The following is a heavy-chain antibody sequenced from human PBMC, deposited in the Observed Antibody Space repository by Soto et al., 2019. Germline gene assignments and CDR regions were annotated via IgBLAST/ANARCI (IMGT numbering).Heavy chain of an antibody. CDR2: LFSSGST. Sequence: QVRLQESGPGLLTPSETLSLTCTVSGGSLHPFYWSWVRQPAGKGLEWIGRLFSSGSTSFNPSLESRVAMSVDTSKNTSSLNLSSVTAADMAVYYCAREGSYSAYNFAHGIQLWSFDFWGQGALVTVSS. CDR3: AREGSYSAYNFAHGIQLWSFDF. J-gene: IGHJ4*02. D-gene: IGHD5-12*01. CDR1: GGSLHPFY. V-gene: IGHV4-4*07.